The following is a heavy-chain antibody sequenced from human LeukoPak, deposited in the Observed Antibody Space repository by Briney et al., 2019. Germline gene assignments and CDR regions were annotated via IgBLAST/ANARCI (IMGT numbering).Heavy chain of an antibody. CDR1: GGTFSSYA. J-gene: IGHJ3*02. CDR2: IIPIFGTA. CDR3: ASHAAQRVAFDI. Sequence: SVKVSCKASGGTFSSYAISWVRQAPGQGPEWMGGIIPIFGTANYAQKFQGRVTITADKSTSTAYMELSSLRSEDTAVYYCASHAAQRVAFDIWGQGTMVTVSS. D-gene: IGHD6-6*01. V-gene: IGHV1-69*06.